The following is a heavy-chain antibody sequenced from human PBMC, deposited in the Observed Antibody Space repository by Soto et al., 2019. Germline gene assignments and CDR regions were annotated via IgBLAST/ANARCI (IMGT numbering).Heavy chain of an antibody. D-gene: IGHD3-22*01. CDR3: AGQSYESRGYYSAY. CDR2: IYSSGNP. CDR1: GGSSSSTSYY. V-gene: IGHV4-39*01. Sequence: QLLLQESGPGLAKPSETLSLTCTVSGGSSSSTSYYWGWIRQPPGKGLEWIGSIYSSGNPYYNPSLMSRVTISVDTSKSHLSLKLRSVTAADTAVYYCAGQSYESRGYYSAYWGQGTLVPVSS. J-gene: IGHJ4*02.